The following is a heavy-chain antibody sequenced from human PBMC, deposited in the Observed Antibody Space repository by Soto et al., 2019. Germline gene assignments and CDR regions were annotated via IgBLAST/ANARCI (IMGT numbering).Heavy chain of an antibody. CDR1: GYTFTSYA. CDR2: INAGNGNT. J-gene: IGHJ4*02. V-gene: IGHV1-3*01. Sequence: QVQLVQSGAEVKKPGASVKVSCKASGYTFTSYAMHWVRQAPGQRLEWMGWINAGNGNTKYSQKFQGRVTITRDTSASTDYMELSSLRSEDTAVYYCARDHRSSSWYGVDYWGQGTLVTVSS. CDR3: ARDHRSSSWYGVDY. D-gene: IGHD6-13*01.